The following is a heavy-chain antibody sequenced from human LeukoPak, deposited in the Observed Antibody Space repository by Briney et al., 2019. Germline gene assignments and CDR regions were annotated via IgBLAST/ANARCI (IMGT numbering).Heavy chain of an antibody. J-gene: IGHJ6*03. CDR3: ARETRIVGATIGPKYYMDV. CDR1: GGSISSGSYY. Sequence: SQTLSLTCTVSGGSISSGSYYWSWVRQPAGKGLEWIGRIYTSGSTNYNPSLKSRVTISVDTSKNQFSLKLSSVTAADTAVYYCARETRIVGATIGPKYYMDVWGKGTTVTVSS. D-gene: IGHD1-26*01. V-gene: IGHV4-61*02. CDR2: IYTSGST.